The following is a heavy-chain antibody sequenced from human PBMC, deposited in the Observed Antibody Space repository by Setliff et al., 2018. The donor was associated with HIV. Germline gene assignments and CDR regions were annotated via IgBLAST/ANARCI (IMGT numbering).Heavy chain of an antibody. V-gene: IGHV3-23*01. CDR3: AKAQWLLSHWGFDP. CDR2: ISGSGDST. CDR1: GFTFSSYA. Sequence: PGGSLRLSCAASGFTFSSYAITWVRQAPGKGLEWVSAISGSGDSTFYADSVQGRFTISSDNSKNTLYLQMNSLSAEDTAVYYCAKAQWLLSHWGFDPWGQGTLVTVSS. J-gene: IGHJ5*02. D-gene: IGHD3-3*01.